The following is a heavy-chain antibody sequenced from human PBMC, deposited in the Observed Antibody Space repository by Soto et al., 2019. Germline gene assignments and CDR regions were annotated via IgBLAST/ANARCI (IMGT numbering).Heavy chain of an antibody. J-gene: IGHJ5*02. Sequence: QVQLVQSGAEVKKPGASVKVSCKASGYTFNTYGISWVRQAPGQGLEWMGWISPFNGNTKYAQQFQGRVTMTTDTSTSTAYMELRSLRSDDTALYYCAREYSSSWYGWFHPWCQGTLVTVSS. CDR3: AREYSSSWYGWFHP. D-gene: IGHD6-13*01. V-gene: IGHV1-18*04. CDR2: ISPFNGNT. CDR1: GYTFNTYG.